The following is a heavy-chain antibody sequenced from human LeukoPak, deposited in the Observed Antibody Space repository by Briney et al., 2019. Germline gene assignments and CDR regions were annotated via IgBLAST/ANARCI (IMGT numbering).Heavy chain of an antibody. V-gene: IGHV3-7*01. CDR2: IKQDGSEK. CDR1: GFIFSHYW. CDR3: AKQSAEDGIRYFDWWEVPAGNAFDI. D-gene: IGHD3-9*01. Sequence: PGGSLRLSCATSGFIFSHYWMSWVRQAPGKGLEWVANIKQDGSEKYYVDSVKGRFTVSRDNAKNSSYLQMNSLRAEDTAVYYCAKQSAEDGIRYFDWWEVPAGNAFDIWGQGTMVTVSS. J-gene: IGHJ3*02.